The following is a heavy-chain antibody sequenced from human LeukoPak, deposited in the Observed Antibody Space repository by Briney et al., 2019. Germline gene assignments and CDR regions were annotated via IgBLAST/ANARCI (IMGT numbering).Heavy chain of an antibody. Sequence: ASVKVSCKVSGYTLTELSMHWVRQAPGKGLEWMGGFDPKDGETIYAQKFQGRVTMTEDTSTDTAYMELSSLRSEDTAVYYCATFDYGDYGNRDYWGQGTLVTVSS. CDR3: ATFDYGDYGNRDY. J-gene: IGHJ4*02. D-gene: IGHD4-17*01. CDR1: GYTLTELS. CDR2: FDPKDGET. V-gene: IGHV1-24*01.